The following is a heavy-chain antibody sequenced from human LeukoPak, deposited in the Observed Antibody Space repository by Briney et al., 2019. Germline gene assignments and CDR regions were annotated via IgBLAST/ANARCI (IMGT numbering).Heavy chain of an antibody. D-gene: IGHD6-13*01. J-gene: IGHJ5*02. CDR1: GFTFSSSA. Sequence: GGSLRLSCAASGFTFSSSAMSWVRQAPGKGLEWVSAISGSGGSTYYADSVKGRFTISRDNSKNTLYLQMNSLRAEDTAVYYCANSGTPGYSSSWYPNWFDPWGQGTLVTVSS. V-gene: IGHV3-23*01. CDR3: ANSGTPGYSSSWYPNWFDP. CDR2: ISGSGGST.